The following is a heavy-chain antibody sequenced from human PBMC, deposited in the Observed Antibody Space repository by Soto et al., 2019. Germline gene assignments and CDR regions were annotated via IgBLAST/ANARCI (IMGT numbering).Heavy chain of an antibody. Sequence: QVQLVESGGGVVQPGRSLRLSCAASGFTFSSYAIHWVRQAPGKGLEWVAIISYDGTNKYYADSVKGRFTISRDDSKNKLNLKMYSLRAEDTAMYYCAKDQGRQLVPHWCFDLWGRGTLVTVSS. D-gene: IGHD6-6*01. J-gene: IGHJ2*01. CDR1: GFTFSSYA. V-gene: IGHV3-30-3*01. CDR2: ISYDGTNK. CDR3: AKDQGRQLVPHWCFDL.